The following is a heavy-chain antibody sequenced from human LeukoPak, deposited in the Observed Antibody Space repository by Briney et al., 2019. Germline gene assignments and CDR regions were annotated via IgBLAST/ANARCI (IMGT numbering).Heavy chain of an antibody. CDR1: GFTFSSYA. D-gene: IGHD6-19*01. V-gene: IGHV3-30-3*01. CDR3: ARDWCSSGWCYYFDY. J-gene: IGHJ4*02. Sequence: GGSLRLSCAASGFTFSSYAMHWVRQAPGKGLEWVAVISYDGSNKYYADSVKGRFTISRDNSKNTLYLQMNSLRAEDTAVYYCARDWCSSGWCYYFDYWGQGTLVTVSS. CDR2: ISYDGSNK.